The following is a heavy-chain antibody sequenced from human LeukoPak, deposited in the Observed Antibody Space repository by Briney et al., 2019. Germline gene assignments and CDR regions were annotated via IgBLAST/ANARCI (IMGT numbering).Heavy chain of an antibody. CDR1: GGTFSSYA. J-gene: IGHJ6*02. D-gene: IGHD3-10*01. V-gene: IGHV1-69*13. CDR2: IIPIFGTA. Sequence: ASVKVSCKASGGTFSSYAISWVRQAPGRGVEWMGGIIPIFGTANYAQKFQGRVTITADESTSTAYMELSSLRSEDTAVYYCATSPGWFGEFYYYGMDVWGQGTTVTVSS. CDR3: ATSPGWFGEFYYYGMDV.